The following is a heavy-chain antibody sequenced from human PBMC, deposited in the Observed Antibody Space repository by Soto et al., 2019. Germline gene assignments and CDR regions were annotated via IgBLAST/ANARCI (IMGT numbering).Heavy chain of an antibody. D-gene: IGHD1-20*01. V-gene: IGHV3-23*01. CDR2: ISGSGGST. J-gene: IGHJ2*01. CDR1: GFSFSSYA. CDR3: VKDLDRYVPYWYFDL. Sequence: EVPLLQSGGGLVQPGGSLRLSCAASGFSFSSYAMNWVRQAPGKGLEWVSGISGSGGSTFYADPVKGRFTISRDNSKNTLHLQMNSLRGDDTAVYYCVKDLDRYVPYWYFDLWGRGTLVTVSS.